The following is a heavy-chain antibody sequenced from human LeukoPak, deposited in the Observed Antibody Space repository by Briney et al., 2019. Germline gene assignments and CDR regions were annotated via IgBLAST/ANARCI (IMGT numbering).Heavy chain of an antibody. Sequence: SETLSLTCTVSGGSISSGDYYWSWIRQPPGKCLEWIGYIYYSGSTYYNPSLKSRVTISVDTSKNQFSLKLSSVTAADTAVYYCARDSRDGYDYWGQGTLVTVSS. CDR2: IYYSGST. D-gene: IGHD5-24*01. CDR3: ARDSRDGYDY. CDR1: GGSISSGDYY. J-gene: IGHJ4*02. V-gene: IGHV4-30-4*01.